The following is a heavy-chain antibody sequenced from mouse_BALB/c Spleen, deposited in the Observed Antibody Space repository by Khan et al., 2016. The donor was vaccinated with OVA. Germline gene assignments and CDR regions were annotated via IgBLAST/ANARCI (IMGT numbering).Heavy chain of an antibody. J-gene: IGHJ3*01. D-gene: IGHD2-4*01. CDR1: GYSITSDYA. CDR3: ARSRGSDYDAWFAF. CDR2: ISYSGST. V-gene: IGHV3-2*02. Sequence: EVQLQESGPGLVKPSQSLSLTCTVTGYSITSDYAWNWIRHFPGNKLEWMGYISYSGSTSYNPSLKSRLSITRDTSKNQFFLQLSSVTTEDTATYYCARSRGSDYDAWFAFLGQGTLVTVSA.